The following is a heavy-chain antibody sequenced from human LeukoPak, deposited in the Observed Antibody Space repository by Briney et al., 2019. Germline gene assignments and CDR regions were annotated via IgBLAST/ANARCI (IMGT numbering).Heavy chain of an antibody. CDR1: GYIFTSYG. V-gene: IGHV1-18*01. CDR3: ARGLPPPLAADDAFDI. Sequence: GASVKVSCKASGYIFTSYGISWVRQAPGQGLEWLGWISAYNGHTNYAQKLQGRVTMTTDTSTSTAYMELRSLRSHDRAVYYCARGLPPPLAADDAFDIWGQGTMVTVSS. D-gene: IGHD6-13*01. J-gene: IGHJ3*02. CDR2: ISAYNGHT.